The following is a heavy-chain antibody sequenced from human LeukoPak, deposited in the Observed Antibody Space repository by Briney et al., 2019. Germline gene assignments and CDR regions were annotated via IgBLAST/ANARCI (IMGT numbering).Heavy chain of an antibody. Sequence: SVKVSCKASGGTFSSYAISWVRQAPGQGLEWMGGIIPIFGTANYAQKFQGRVTITADESTSTAYMELSSLRSEDTAVYYCATKGGFEATIGSNIDYWGQGTLVTVSS. D-gene: IGHD5-12*01. J-gene: IGHJ4*02. CDR3: ATKGGFEATIGSNIDY. CDR1: GGTFSSYA. CDR2: IIPIFGTA. V-gene: IGHV1-69*13.